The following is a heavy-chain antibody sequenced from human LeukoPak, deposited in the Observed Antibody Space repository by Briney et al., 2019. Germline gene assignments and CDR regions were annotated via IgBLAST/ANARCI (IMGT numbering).Heavy chain of an antibody. CDR1: GFTFDNYA. CDR3: AKDVCNGAGCHFFDY. Sequence: AGSLRLSCAASGFTFDNYAMNWVRQAPGKGLEWVPGMSDGAGRRSYADSVTGRFTISRDNARIILYIRMNSLRAEDTAVYYCAKDVCNGAGCHFFDYWGQGTVVTVSS. J-gene: IGHJ4*02. CDR2: MSDGAGRR. V-gene: IGHV3-23*01. D-gene: IGHD2-15*01.